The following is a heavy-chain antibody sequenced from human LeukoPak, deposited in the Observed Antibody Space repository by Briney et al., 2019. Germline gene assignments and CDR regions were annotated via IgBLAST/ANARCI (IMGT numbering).Heavy chain of an antibody. CDR1: GGSISSYY. CDR2: IYTSGST. Sequence: ETLSLTCTVSGGSISSYYWSWIRQPAGKGLEWIGRIYTSGSTNYNPSLKSRVTMSVGTSKNQFSLKLSSVTAADTAVYYCAGAGPQWLVPFDYWGQGTLVTVSS. V-gene: IGHV4-4*07. D-gene: IGHD6-19*01. J-gene: IGHJ4*02. CDR3: AGAGPQWLVPFDY.